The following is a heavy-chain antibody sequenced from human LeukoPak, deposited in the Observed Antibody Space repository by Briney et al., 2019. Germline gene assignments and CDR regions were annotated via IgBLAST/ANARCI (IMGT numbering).Heavy chain of an antibody. CDR3: ARLFGGVTTFDY. CDR1: GFDFNVQT. D-gene: IGHD4-17*01. CDR2: MKEDGSEV. Sequence: GGSLRLSCAASGFDFNVQTMSWVRQAPGKGLAWVTRMKEDGSEVYYVDSVKGRFTISRDNRKKSLYLQMNSLRAEDTAVYYCARLFGGVTTFDYWGQGALVTVSS. V-gene: IGHV3-7*01. J-gene: IGHJ4*02.